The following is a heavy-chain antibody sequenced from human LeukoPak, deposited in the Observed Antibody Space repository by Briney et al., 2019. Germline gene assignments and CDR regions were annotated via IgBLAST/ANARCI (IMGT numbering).Heavy chain of an antibody. CDR1: GGTFSSYA. V-gene: IGHV1-69*13. CDR2: IIPIFGTA. J-gene: IGHJ4*02. Sequence: SVKVSCKASGGTFSSYAISWVRQAPGQGLGWMGGIIPIFGTANYAQKFQGRVTITADESTSTAYMELSSLRSEDTAVYYCARDANIYYGSGSLDYWGQGTLVTVSS. CDR3: ARDANIYYGSGSLDY. D-gene: IGHD3-10*01.